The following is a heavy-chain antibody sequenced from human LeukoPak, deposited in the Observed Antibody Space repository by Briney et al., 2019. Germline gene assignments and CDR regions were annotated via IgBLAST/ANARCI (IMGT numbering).Heavy chain of an antibody. J-gene: IGHJ5*02. D-gene: IGHD1-7*01. CDR3: AREAELELDLSQNWFDP. CDR1: GYTFTGYY. V-gene: IGHV1-2*02. Sequence: ASVKVSCKASGYTFTGYYMHWVRQAPGQGLEWMGWINPTSGGTNYAQKFQGRVTMTRDTSISTAYMELSRLRSDDTAVYYCAREAELELDLSQNWFDPWGQGTLVTVSS. CDR2: INPTSGGT.